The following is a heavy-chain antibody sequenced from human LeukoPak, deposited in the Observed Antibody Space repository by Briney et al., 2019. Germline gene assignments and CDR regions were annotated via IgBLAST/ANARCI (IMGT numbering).Heavy chain of an antibody. D-gene: IGHD6-13*01. J-gene: IGHJ4*02. CDR3: AREEPNLKQLVRGTFDY. CDR1: GFTFSSYS. CDR2: ISSSSSYI. V-gene: IGHV3-21*01. Sequence: GGSLRLSCAASGFTFSSYSMNWVRQAPGKGLEWVSSISSSSSYIYYADSVKGRFTISRDNAKNSLYLQMNSLRAEDTAVYYCAREEPNLKQLVRGTFDYWGQGTLVTVSS.